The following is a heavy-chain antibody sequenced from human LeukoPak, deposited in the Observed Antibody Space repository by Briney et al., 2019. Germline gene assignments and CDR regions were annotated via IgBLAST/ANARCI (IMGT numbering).Heavy chain of an antibody. Sequence: SETLSLTYTVSGASISSDAYCWSWIRQHPGKGLEWIGYISYSGSTYYNPSLKSRITISVDMSKNQFSLNLSSVTAADTAVYFCAAIVVVPPAIAYWGQGTLVTVSS. D-gene: IGHD2-2*01. CDR1: GASISSDAYC. V-gene: IGHV4-31*03. CDR2: ISYSGST. J-gene: IGHJ4*02. CDR3: AAIVVVPPAIAY.